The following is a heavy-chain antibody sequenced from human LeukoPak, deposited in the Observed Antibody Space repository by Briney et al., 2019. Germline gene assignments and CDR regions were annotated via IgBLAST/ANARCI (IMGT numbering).Heavy chain of an antibody. J-gene: IGHJ4*02. CDR1: GGSISSYY. D-gene: IGHD4-17*01. CDR2: IYTSGST. CDR3: ARAPTTVTTNFDY. Sequence: PSETLSLTCTVSGGSISSYYWSWIRQPAGKGLEWIGRIYTSGSTNYNPSLKSRVIISVDKSKNQFSLKLSSVTAADTAVYYCARAPTTVTTNFDYWGQGTLVTVSS. V-gene: IGHV4-4*07.